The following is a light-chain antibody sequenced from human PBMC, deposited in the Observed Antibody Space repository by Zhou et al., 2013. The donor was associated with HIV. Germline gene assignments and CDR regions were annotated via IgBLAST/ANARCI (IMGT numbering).Light chain of an antibody. J-gene: IGKJ3*01. Sequence: EIVLTQSPGTLSLSPGERATLSCRASQTVSSNHLAWFQQKPGQAPRLLIYGASSRATGIPDRFSGSGSGTDFTLTITRLEPEDFAVYYCLQYGSSLFTFGPGTKVDIK. CDR1: QTVSSNH. CDR2: GAS. V-gene: IGKV3-20*01. CDR3: LQYGSSLFT.